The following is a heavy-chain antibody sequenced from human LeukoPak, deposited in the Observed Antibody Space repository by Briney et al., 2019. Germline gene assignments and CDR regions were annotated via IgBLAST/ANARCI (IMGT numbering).Heavy chain of an antibody. Sequence: GESLKISCRASCCSFTSYWIGWVRQMPGKGLEWMGIIYPGDSDTRYSPSFQGQVTISADKSISTAYLQWSSLKASDTAMYYCARRMIAAAGPSYFDYWGQGTLVTVSS. CDR1: CCSFTSYW. CDR3: ARRMIAAAGPSYFDY. J-gene: IGHJ4*02. D-gene: IGHD6-13*01. V-gene: IGHV5-51*01. CDR2: IYPGDSDT.